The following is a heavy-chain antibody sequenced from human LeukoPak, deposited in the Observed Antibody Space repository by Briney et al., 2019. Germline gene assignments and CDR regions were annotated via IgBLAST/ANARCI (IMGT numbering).Heavy chain of an antibody. V-gene: IGHV4-59*01. CDR1: GGSISSYY. D-gene: IGHD5-12*01. Sequence: SETLSLTCTVSGGSISSYYWSWIRQPPGKGLEWIGYIYYSGSTNYNPSLKSRVTISVDTSKNQFSLKLSSVTAADTAVYYCARVGGYDGVWNYYMDVWGKGTTVTVSS. CDR3: ARVGGYDGVWNYYMDV. CDR2: IYYSGST. J-gene: IGHJ6*03.